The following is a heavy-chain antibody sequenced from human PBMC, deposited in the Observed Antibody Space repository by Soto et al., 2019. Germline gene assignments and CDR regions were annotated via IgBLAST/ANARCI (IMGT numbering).Heavy chain of an antibody. Sequence: QVQLVQSGAEEKKPGASVKVSCKASGYTFTSYAMHWVRQAPGQRLEWMGWINAGNGNTKHSQKFQGRVTMTRDPSASTAYMELSSLRSEDTAVYYCARSIVVVTALDYWGQGPLVTVSS. V-gene: IGHV1-3*05. CDR1: GYTFTSYA. J-gene: IGHJ4*02. D-gene: IGHD2-21*02. CDR3: ARSIVVVTALDY. CDR2: INAGNGNT.